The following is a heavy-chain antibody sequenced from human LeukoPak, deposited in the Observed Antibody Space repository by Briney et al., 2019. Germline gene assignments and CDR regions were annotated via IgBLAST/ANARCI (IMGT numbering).Heavy chain of an antibody. CDR3: ARGSVYYYYMGV. CDR2: IYSGGST. Sequence: PGGSLRLSCVASGFTVSSNYMSWVRQAPGKGLEWVSVIYSGGSTYYADSVKGRFTISRDNSKNTLYLQMNSLRAEDTAVYYCARGSVYYYYMGVWGKGTTVTVSS. CDR1: GFTVSSNY. V-gene: IGHV3-53*01. J-gene: IGHJ6*03.